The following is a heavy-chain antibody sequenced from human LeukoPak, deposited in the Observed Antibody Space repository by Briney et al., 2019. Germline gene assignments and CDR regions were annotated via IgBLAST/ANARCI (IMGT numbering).Heavy chain of an antibody. Sequence: ASVKVSCKASGYTYTSYGISWVGQAPGQGVEWRGGISAYNGNTNYAQKLEGRVTMTTDTSTRTAYMEMRSLRSDDTAVYYCARDSLLRGYDFWSGYYTLMFDYWGEGTLVTVSS. D-gene: IGHD3-3*01. CDR2: ISAYNGNT. CDR3: ARDSLLRGYDFWSGYYTLMFDY. V-gene: IGHV1-18*01. CDR1: GYTYTSYG. J-gene: IGHJ4*02.